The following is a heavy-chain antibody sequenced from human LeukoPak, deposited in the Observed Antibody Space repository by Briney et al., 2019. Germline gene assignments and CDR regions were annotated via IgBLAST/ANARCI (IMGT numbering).Heavy chain of an antibody. CDR3: AKDHYGDYSYWFDP. CDR1: GFTFSSYG. Sequence: GGSLRLSCAASGFTFSSYGMHWVRQAPGKGLEWVAVIWYDGSNKYYADSVKGRFTISRDNSKNTLYLQLNSLRAEDTAVYYCAKDHYGDYSYWFDPWGQGTLVTVSS. D-gene: IGHD4-17*01. J-gene: IGHJ5*02. CDR2: IWYDGSNK. V-gene: IGHV3-33*06.